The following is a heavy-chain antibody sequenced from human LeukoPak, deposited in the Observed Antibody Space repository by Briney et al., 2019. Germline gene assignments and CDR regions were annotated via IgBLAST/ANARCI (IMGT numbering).Heavy chain of an antibody. V-gene: IGHV1-46*01. CDR1: GYTFTSYY. D-gene: IGHD3-9*01. J-gene: IGHJ4*02. CDR3: ARSRSLRYFDWLLSY. Sequence: ASVKVSCKAPGYTFTSYYMHWVRQAPGQGLEWMGIINPSGGSTSYAQKFQGRVTMTRDTSTSTVYMELSSLRSEDTAVYYCARSRSLRYFDWLLSYWGQGTLVTVSS. CDR2: INPSGGST.